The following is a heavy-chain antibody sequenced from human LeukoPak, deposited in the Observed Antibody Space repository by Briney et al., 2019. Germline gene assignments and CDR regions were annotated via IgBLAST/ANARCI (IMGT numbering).Heavy chain of an antibody. CDR2: IKEDGSEK. Sequence: GGSLRLSCVASGXTFSSYWMSWVRQAPGKGLEWVANIKEDGSEKYYVDSVKGRFAISRDNAKNSLYLQMNSLRAEDTSVYYCARTPFRYSSSWWGQGTLVTVSS. CDR3: ARTPFRYSSSW. J-gene: IGHJ4*02. V-gene: IGHV3-7*05. CDR1: GXTFSSYW. D-gene: IGHD6-13*01.